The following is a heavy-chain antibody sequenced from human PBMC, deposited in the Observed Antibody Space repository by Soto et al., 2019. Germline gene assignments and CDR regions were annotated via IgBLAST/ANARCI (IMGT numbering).Heavy chain of an antibody. Sequence: QVQLVESGGGVVQPGRSLRLSCAASGFTFSSYGMHWVRQAPGKGLEWVAVIWYDGSNKYYADSVKGRFTISRDNSKNTLYLQMNSLRAEDTAVYYCARSGIVLMVYAIISWGQGTLVTVSS. CDR3: ARSGIVLMVYAIIS. J-gene: IGHJ5*02. CDR2: IWYDGSNK. CDR1: GFTFSSYG. V-gene: IGHV3-33*01. D-gene: IGHD2-8*01.